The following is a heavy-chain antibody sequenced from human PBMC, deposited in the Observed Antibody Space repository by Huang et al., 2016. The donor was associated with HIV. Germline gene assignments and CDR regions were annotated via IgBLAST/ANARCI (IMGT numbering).Heavy chain of an antibody. CDR3: ARRHCSGGSCDSPSHRYHYMDV. D-gene: IGHD2-15*01. Sequence: QVQLQQWGGGLLKPSETLSLTCAVYSGSFSDYYWSWIRQPPGQGLEWIGEINNSGRTNYNPSLKIRVTISLDMSKNQFSLRLRSVTATDTAIYYCARRHCSGGSCDSPSHRYHYMDVWGKGTTVTVSS. CDR2: INNSGRT. V-gene: IGHV4-34*01. CDR1: SGSFSDYY. J-gene: IGHJ6*03.